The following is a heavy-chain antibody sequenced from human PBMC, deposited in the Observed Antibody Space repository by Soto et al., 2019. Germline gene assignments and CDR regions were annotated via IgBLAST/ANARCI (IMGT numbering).Heavy chain of an antibody. D-gene: IGHD1-7*01. V-gene: IGHV4-59*01. CDR3: ARAPASPITGTPYYFDY. Sequence: SETLSLTCNVSGGSISSDYWTWIRQPPGKGLEWIGNIHYSGNTKYNPSLKSRATISVDTSRDHFSLKLSSVTAADTAVYSCARAPASPITGTPYYFDYWGQGILVTVSS. CDR2: IHYSGNT. J-gene: IGHJ4*02. CDR1: GGSISSDY.